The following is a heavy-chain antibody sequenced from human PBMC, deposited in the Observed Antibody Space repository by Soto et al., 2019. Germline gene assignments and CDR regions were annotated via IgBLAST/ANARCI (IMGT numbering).Heavy chain of an antibody. V-gene: IGHV4-39*01. J-gene: IGHJ4*02. Sequence: PSETLSLTCSVSGGSISSDGYYWRWIRQHPEKGLEWIGSIYHSGITYYHPSLQSRVTMSVDTSKNQFSLRLSSVTAADTAVYYCAKHCSGGSCYPTGGAHWGQGTLVTVSS. D-gene: IGHD2-15*01. CDR2: IYHSGIT. CDR3: AKHCSGGSCYPTGGAH. CDR1: GGSISSDGYY.